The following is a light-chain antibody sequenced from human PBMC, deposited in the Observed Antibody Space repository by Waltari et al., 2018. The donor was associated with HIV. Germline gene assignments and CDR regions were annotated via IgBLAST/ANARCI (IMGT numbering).Light chain of an antibody. CDR2: KVS. CDR1: QSLVYRDGNTY. Sequence: DVVVTQSPLSLPVTLGQPASISCRSSQSLVYRDGNTYLNWFHQRPGQSPRRLIYKVSKRDSGVPDRFSGSGSGTDFTLKISRVEAEDVGIYYCMQGTHWPPTFGQGTKVEIK. J-gene: IGKJ1*01. CDR3: MQGTHWPPT. V-gene: IGKV2-30*01.